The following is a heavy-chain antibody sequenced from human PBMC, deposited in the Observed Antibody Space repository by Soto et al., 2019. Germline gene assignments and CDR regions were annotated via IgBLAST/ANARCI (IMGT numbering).Heavy chain of an antibody. D-gene: IGHD3-3*01. J-gene: IGHJ6*02. CDR2: IYYSGST. Sequence: PSETLSLTCTFSGGSISSYYWSWIRQPPGKGLEWIGYIYYSGSTNYNPSLKSRVTISVDTSKNQFSLKLSSVTAADTAVYYCARDQRTYDFWSGYQGVYYYGMDVWGQGTTVTVSS. V-gene: IGHV4-59*01. CDR1: GGSISSYY. CDR3: ARDQRTYDFWSGYQGVYYYGMDV.